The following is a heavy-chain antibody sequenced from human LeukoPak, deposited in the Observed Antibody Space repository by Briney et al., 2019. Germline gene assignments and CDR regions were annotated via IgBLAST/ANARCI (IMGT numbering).Heavy chain of an antibody. CDR3: ARDLKPPSFPASMILNFDY. Sequence: ASVKVSCKVSGYTLTELSMHWVRQAPGKGLEWMGVFDPEDGETIYAQKFQGRVTITADKSTSTAYMELSRLRSEDTAVYYCARDLKPPSFPASMILNFDYWGQGTLVTVSS. CDR1: GYTLTELS. V-gene: IGHV1-24*01. D-gene: IGHD3-22*01. J-gene: IGHJ4*02. CDR2: FDPEDGET.